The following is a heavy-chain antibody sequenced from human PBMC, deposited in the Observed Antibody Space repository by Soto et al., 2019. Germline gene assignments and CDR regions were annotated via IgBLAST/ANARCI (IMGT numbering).Heavy chain of an antibody. D-gene: IGHD5-12*01. J-gene: IGHJ4*02. CDR3: AKDFAVGPRWLQLKYYFDY. V-gene: IGHV3-23*01. Sequence: GGSLILSCAASGFTFSSYAMSWVRQAPGKGLEWVSAISGSGGSTYYADSVKGRFTISRDNSKNTLYLQMNSLRAEDTAVYYCAKDFAVGPRWLQLKYYFDYWGQGTLVTVSS. CDR1: GFTFSSYA. CDR2: ISGSGGST.